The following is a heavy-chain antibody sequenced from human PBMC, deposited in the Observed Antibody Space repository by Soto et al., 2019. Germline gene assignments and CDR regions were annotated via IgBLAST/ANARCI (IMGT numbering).Heavy chain of an antibody. V-gene: IGHV5-10-1*01. D-gene: IGHD6-13*01. CDR2: IDPSDSYR. Sequence: PGESLKISCKGSGYSFTSYWITWVRQMPGKGLEWMGRIDPSDSYRNYSPSFQGHVTISAEKPISTAFLQWSSLKASDTAMYYCARHLKGRSWSYDAFDIWGQGTMVTVS. CDR3: ARHLKGRSWSYDAFDI. J-gene: IGHJ3*02. CDR1: GYSFTSYW.